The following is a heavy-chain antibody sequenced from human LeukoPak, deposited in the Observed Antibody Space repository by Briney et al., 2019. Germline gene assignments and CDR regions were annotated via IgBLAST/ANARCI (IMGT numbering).Heavy chain of an antibody. D-gene: IGHD4-23*01. CDR2: ISYDGSNK. CDR1: GFTFSSYG. J-gene: IGHJ4*02. Sequence: GSLRLSCAASGFTFSSYGMHWVRQAPGKGLEWVALISYDGSNKYYADSVKGRFTISRDNSKNTLYLQINSLRTEDTAVYFCAKEGRWLDSWGQGTLVTVSS. V-gene: IGHV3-30*18. CDR3: AKEGRWLDS.